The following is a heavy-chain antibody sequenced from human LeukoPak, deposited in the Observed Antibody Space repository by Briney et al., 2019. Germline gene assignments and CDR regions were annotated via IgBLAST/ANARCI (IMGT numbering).Heavy chain of an antibody. CDR3: ARGLNILDY. CDR2: GTHDGVT. V-gene: IGHV4-34*01. Sequence: PSETLSLTCAVYGGSFSGYYWSWIRQPPGKGLEWNGQGTHDGVTNYNPSLKSRVTVSVDTPRNQVSLKVTSLTAADTAVYYCARGLNILDYWGQGTLVTVSS. CDR1: GGSFSGYY. J-gene: IGHJ4*02.